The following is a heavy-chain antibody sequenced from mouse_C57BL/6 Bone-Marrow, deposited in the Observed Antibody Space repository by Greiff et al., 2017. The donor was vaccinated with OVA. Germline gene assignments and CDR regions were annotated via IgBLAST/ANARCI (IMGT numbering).Heavy chain of an antibody. J-gene: IGHJ4*01. Sequence: VQLQQSGAELARPGASVKMSCKASGYTFTSYTMHWVKQRPGQGLEWIGYINPSSGYTKYNQKFKDKATLTADKSSSTAYMQQSILTAEDSAVYYCARAHYYGKGAMDYWGQGTSVTVSS. D-gene: IGHD2-1*01. CDR1: GYTFTSYT. CDR2: INPSSGYT. V-gene: IGHV1-4*01. CDR3: ARAHYYGKGAMDY.